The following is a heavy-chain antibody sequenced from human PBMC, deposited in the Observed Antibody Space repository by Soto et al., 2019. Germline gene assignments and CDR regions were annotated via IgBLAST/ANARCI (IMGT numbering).Heavy chain of an antibody. CDR2: IYYSGST. D-gene: IGHD2-2*02. CDR1: GGSISSGGYY. Sequence: LSLTCTVSGGSISSGGYYWNWIRQHPGKGLEWIGYIYYSGSTYYNPSLKSRVDISVDTSKSQFSLKLSSVTAADTAVYYCARQPFCSSANCYRGSYYYYYSMDVWGQGTTVTVSS. CDR3: ARQPFCSSANCYRGSYYYYYSMDV. J-gene: IGHJ6*02. V-gene: IGHV4-31*03.